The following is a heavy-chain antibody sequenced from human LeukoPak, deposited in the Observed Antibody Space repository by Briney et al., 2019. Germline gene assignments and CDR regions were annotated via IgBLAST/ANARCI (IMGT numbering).Heavy chain of an antibody. D-gene: IGHD3-3*01. V-gene: IGHV3-23*01. J-gene: IGHJ4*02. CDR1: GFTFSNYA. Sequence: GGSLRLSCAASGFTFSNYAMNWGRQAPGKGLGWVSAISGSGGSTYYADSVKGRFTISRDNSKNTLYLQRNSLRAEDTAVYYCAKDRGYYDSSNGFDYWGQGTLVTVSS. CDR2: ISGSGGST. CDR3: AKDRGYYDSSNGFDY.